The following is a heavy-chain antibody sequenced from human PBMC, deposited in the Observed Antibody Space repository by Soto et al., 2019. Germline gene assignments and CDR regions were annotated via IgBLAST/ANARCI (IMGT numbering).Heavy chain of an antibody. CDR3: AKFTCSSTSCYEYYFDY. V-gene: IGHV3-23*01. CDR2: ISGSGGST. CDR1: GFTFSSYA. Sequence: PGGSLRLSCAASGFTFSSYAMSWVRQAPGKGLEWVSAISGSGGSTYYADSVKGRFTISRGNSKNTLYLQMNSLRAEDTAVYYCAKFTCSSTSCYEYYFDYWGQGTLVTVSS. D-gene: IGHD2-2*01. J-gene: IGHJ4*02.